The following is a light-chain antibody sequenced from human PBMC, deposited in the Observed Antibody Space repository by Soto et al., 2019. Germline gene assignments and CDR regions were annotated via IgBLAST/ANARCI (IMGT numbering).Light chain of an antibody. CDR2: GTS. J-gene: IGKJ5*01. V-gene: IGKV3-20*01. Sequence: DIVMTQSPGTLSLSPGASAPLSGRARQSITGNYLAWYQQKPGQPPRLLIYGTSDRATGTPDRFSGSGSGTDFTLTISRLEPEDSAVYYCQQFDDSVTFGQGTRLEIK. CDR1: QSITGNY. CDR3: QQFDDSVT.